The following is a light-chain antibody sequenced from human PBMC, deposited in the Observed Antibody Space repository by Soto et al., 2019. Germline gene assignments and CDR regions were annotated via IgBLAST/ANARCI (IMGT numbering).Light chain of an antibody. CDR2: GPS. J-gene: IGKJ5*01. CDR3: HQYHEWPMT. V-gene: IGKV3-15*01. CDR1: QSVNTN. Sequence: EIVMTQSPATLSVSPGERATVSCKTSQSVNTNLAWYQQKPGQVPRLLIYGPSTRAIGIPDRVSGSGSGTEFTITITSLQSEDFAVYYCHQYHEWPMTFGQGTRLEIK.